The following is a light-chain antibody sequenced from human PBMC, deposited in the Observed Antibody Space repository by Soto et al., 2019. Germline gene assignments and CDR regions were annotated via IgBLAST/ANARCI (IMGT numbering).Light chain of an antibody. CDR2: DFS. CDR1: SSDVGGYNR. CDR3: TSYATGSAYV. V-gene: IGLV2-18*02. J-gene: IGLJ1*01. Sequence: QSALTQPPSVSGSPGQSVTISCTGTSSDVGGYNRVSWYQQPPGKAPKLLIYDFSNRPSGGSTRFSGSKSGNTASLTISGLQAEDEADYYCTSYATGSAYVFGPGTKLTVL.